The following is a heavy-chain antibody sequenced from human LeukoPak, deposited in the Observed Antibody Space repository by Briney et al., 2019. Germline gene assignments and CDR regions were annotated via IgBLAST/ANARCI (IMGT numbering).Heavy chain of an antibody. D-gene: IGHD5-12*01. V-gene: IGHV3-9*01. CDR3: AKDRTYSAYAALDY. CDR1: GFTFDDYS. CDR2: ISWNSGSA. J-gene: IGHJ4*02. Sequence: GRSLRLSCAASGFTFDDYSMHWVRQAPGKGLEWVSGISWNSGSAGYADPVKGRFTISRDSAKNSLYLQMNSLRTEDTALYYCAKDRTYSAYAALDYWGQGTLVTVSS.